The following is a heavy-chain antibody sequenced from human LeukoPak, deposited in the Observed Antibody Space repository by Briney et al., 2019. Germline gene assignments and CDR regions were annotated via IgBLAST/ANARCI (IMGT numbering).Heavy chain of an antibody. D-gene: IGHD6-19*01. Sequence: GGSLRLSCAASGFTFSSYAMSWVRQAPGKGLEWVSAISGSGGSTYYADSVKGRFTISRDNSKNTLYLQMNSLRAEDTAVYYCAEINSQWLVHDYWGQGTLVTVSS. V-gene: IGHV3-23*01. CDR2: ISGSGGST. CDR1: GFTFSSYA. J-gene: IGHJ4*02. CDR3: AEINSQWLVHDY.